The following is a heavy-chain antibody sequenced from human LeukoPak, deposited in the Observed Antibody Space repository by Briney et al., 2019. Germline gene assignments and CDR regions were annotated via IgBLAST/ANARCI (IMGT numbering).Heavy chain of an antibody. J-gene: IGHJ4*02. Sequence: SETLSLTCTVSGGSISSHYWSWIRQPPGKGLEWIGYIYYRGSTNYNASLKSRVTISVDTSKNQFSLKLRSVTAADTAVYYCARWVAASSIDYWGQGTLVTVSS. CDR2: IYYRGST. V-gene: IGHV4-59*08. CDR1: GGSISSHY. D-gene: IGHD6-13*01. CDR3: ARWVAASSIDY.